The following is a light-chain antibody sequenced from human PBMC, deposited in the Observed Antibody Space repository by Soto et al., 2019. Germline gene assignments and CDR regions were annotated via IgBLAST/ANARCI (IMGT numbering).Light chain of an antibody. J-gene: IGKJ5*01. CDR2: GVS. V-gene: IGKV3-15*01. Sequence: KVMAQYPATLSVSPGERATLSCRASQSVSSKLAWFQQKPGQAPSLLIYGVSTRATGVPVRFSGSGSGTDFTLTISRLEPEDFAVYYCQQYGSSITFGQGTRLEIK. CDR3: QQYGSSIT. CDR1: QSVSSK.